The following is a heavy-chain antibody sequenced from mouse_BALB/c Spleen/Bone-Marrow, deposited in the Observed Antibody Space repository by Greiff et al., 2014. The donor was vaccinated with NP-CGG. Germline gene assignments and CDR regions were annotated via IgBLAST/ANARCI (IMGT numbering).Heavy chain of an antibody. CDR2: IYPGDGDT. CDR3: ARRDYGIRENYYAMDY. V-gene: IGHV1-87*01. CDR1: GYTFTSYW. D-gene: IGHD1-2*01. Sequence: VQGVESGAELARPGASVRLSCKASGYTFTSYWMQWVKQRPGQGLEWIGAIYPGDGDTRYTQKFKGKAKLTADKSSSTAYMQLSSLASEDSAVYYCARRDYGIRENYYAMDYWGQGTSVTVSS. J-gene: IGHJ4*01.